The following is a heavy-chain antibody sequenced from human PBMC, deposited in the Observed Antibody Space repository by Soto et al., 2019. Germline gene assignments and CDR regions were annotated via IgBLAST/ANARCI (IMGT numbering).Heavy chain of an antibody. CDR1: GFSFNDYA. J-gene: IGHJ5*02. D-gene: IGHD6-13*01. Sequence: PGGSLRLSCATSGFSFNDYAMYWVRQAPGQGLEWVAIISSDGHHQFYLDNLRGRFTVSRDNSKNTLYLQMNSLRPEDTAVYFCATKSRDSSSWFLLGGFDPWGQGTLVTVSS. CDR2: ISSDGHHQ. CDR3: ATKSRDSSSWFLLGGFDP. V-gene: IGHV3-30*03.